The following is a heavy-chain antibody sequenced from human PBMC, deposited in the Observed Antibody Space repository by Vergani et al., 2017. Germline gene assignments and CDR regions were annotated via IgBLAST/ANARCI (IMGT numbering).Heavy chain of an antibody. V-gene: IGHV3-72*01. CDR3: AKCPFVAARPDYYYMDV. CDR2: IRNKANDYTT. Sequence: EVQVVESGGGLVQPGGSLRLSCAASGFIFSDHYMDWVRQAPGKGLEWVGRIRNKANDYTTQYAASVKGRFTISRDDSKSYLYLQMNSLRAEDTAVYYCAKCPFVAARPDYYYMDVWGKGTTVTVSS. D-gene: IGHD6-6*01. J-gene: IGHJ6*03. CDR1: GFIFSDHY.